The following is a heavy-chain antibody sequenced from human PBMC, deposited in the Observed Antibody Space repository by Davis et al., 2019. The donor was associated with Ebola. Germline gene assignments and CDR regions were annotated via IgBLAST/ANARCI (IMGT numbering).Heavy chain of an antibody. CDR2: IDPSDSYT. CDR3: ARHPSLVPAASVSYYYMDV. V-gene: IGHV5-10-1*01. D-gene: IGHD2-2*01. J-gene: IGHJ6*03. Sequence: GESLKISCKGSGYSFTSYWISWVRQMPGKGLEWMGRIDPSDSYTNYSPSFQGHVTISADKSISTAYLQWSSLKASDTAMYYCARHPSLVPAASVSYYYMDVWGKGTTVTVSS. CDR1: GYSFTSYW.